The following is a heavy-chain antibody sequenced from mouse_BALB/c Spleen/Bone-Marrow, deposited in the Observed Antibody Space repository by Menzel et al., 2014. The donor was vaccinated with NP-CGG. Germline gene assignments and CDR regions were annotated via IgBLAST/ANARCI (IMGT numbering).Heavy chain of an antibody. D-gene: IGHD3-1*01. CDR2: ISNGGGST. CDR1: GFTFSSYS. V-gene: IGHV5-12-2*01. CDR3: ARQLGLRVDY. J-gene: IGHJ4*01. Sequence: EVKVVESGGGLVQPGGSLKLSCAASGFTFSSYSMSWVRQTPKKRLEWVAYISNGGGSTYYLDTVKGRFTISRDNAKNTLYLQMSSLKSEDTAMYYCARQLGLRVDYWGQGSSVTVSS.